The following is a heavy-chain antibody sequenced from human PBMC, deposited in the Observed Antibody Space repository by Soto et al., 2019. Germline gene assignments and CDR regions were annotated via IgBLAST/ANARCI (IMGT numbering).Heavy chain of an antibody. CDR3: XXXXXXXXXGATCYPFDS. CDR1: GFTFSSYA. J-gene: IGHJ4*02. D-gene: IGHD2-15*01. Sequence: EVQLLESGGGLEQPGGSLRLSCAASGFTFSSYAMTWVRQAPGKGLECVSVITASGDATAYGDSVKGRFTMSRDNSKXXXXXXXXXXXXXXXXXXXXXXXXXXXXXGATCYPFDSWGQGTLVTVSS. V-gene: IGHV3-23*01. CDR2: ITASGDAT.